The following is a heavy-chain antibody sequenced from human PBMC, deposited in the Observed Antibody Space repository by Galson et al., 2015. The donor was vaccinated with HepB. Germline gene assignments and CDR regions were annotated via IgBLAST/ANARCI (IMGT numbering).Heavy chain of an antibody. J-gene: IGHJ4*02. CDR1: GFSLSTSGVG. V-gene: IGHV2-5*02. CDR2: IYWDDDK. D-gene: IGHD6-25*01. Sequence: PALVKPTQTLTLTCTFSGFSLSTSGVGVGWIRQPPGKALEWLALIYWDDDKRYSPSLKSRLTITKDTSKNQVVLTMTNVDPVDTATYYCAHSTYSSGIEYWGQGILVTVSS. CDR3: AHSTYSSGIEY.